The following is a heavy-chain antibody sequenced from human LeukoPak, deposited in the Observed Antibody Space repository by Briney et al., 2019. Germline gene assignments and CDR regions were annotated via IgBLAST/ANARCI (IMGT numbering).Heavy chain of an antibody. Sequence: PGGSLRLSCAASGFTFSSYWMHWVRQAPGKGLEWVAVISYDGSNKYYAESVKGRFTISRDNSKNTLYLQMNSLRAEDTAVYYCAKALWASSGFDPWGQGTLVTVSS. J-gene: IGHJ5*02. V-gene: IGHV3-30*18. CDR3: AKALWASSGFDP. D-gene: IGHD3-10*01. CDR1: GFTFSSYW. CDR2: ISYDGSNK.